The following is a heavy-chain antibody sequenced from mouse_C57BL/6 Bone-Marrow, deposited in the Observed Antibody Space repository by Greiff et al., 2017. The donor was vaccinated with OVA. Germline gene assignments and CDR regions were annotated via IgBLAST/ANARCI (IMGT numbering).Heavy chain of an antibody. CDR2: IYPRSGNT. CDR1: GYTFTSYG. V-gene: IGHV1-81*01. CDR3: ARGWPGYAMDY. Sequence: VKLVESGAELARPGASVKLSCKASGYTFTSYGISWVKQRTGQGLEWIGEIYPRSGNTYYNEKFKGKATLTADKSSSTAYMELRSLTSEDSAVYFCARGWPGYAMDYWGQGTSVTVSS. J-gene: IGHJ4*01. D-gene: IGHD1-1*02.